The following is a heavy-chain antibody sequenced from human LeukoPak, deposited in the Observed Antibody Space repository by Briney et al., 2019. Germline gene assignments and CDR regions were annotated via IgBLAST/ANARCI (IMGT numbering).Heavy chain of an antibody. Sequence: ASVKVSCKASGYTFTSYDINWVRQATGQGLAWMGWMNPNSGNTGYAQKFQGRVTMTRNTSISTAYMELSSLRSEDTAVYYCARGKKSSGWLYNWFDPWGQGTLVTVSS. J-gene: IGHJ5*02. CDR2: MNPNSGNT. D-gene: IGHD6-19*01. V-gene: IGHV1-8*01. CDR1: GYTFTSYD. CDR3: ARGKKSSGWLYNWFDP.